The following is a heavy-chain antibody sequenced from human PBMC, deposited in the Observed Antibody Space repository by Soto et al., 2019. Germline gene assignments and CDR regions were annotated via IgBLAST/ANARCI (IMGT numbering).Heavy chain of an antibody. Sequence: KSSETLSLTCSVSGDSITNYYWNWIRQPPGKGLGWIGNIYHSGSTNYNPSLKSRVALSVDTSKNQVSLRLRSVTAADAAVYYCARGPYYCSPTKCSYNWFDPWGRGTLVTVSS. CDR1: GDSITNYY. CDR2: IYHSGST. CDR3: ARGPYYCSPTKCSYNWFDP. V-gene: IGHV4-59*01. J-gene: IGHJ5*02. D-gene: IGHD3-22*01.